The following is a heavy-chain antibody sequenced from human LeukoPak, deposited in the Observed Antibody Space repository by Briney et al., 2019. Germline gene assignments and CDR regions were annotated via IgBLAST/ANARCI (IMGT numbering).Heavy chain of an antibody. D-gene: IGHD6-19*01. Sequence: GESLKISCKGSGYIFSNYWIAWVRQMPGKGLEWMGIIYVGDSDTRYRPSLQGQVTISVDKSISTAYLQWSSLKASDTAIYYCARMFRHWLVYAFEIWGQGTMVTVSS. CDR1: GYIFSNYW. CDR3: ARMFRHWLVYAFEI. V-gene: IGHV5-51*01. CDR2: IYVGDSDT. J-gene: IGHJ3*02.